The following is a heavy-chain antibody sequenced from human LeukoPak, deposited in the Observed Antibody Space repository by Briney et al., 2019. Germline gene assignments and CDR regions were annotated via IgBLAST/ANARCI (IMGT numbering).Heavy chain of an antibody. V-gene: IGHV3-23*01. J-gene: IGHJ4*02. CDR1: GFTFSSYA. Sequence: GGSLRLSCAASGFTFSSYAMSWVRQAPGKGLELVSSISGSGVNTHYADSVKGRFTISRDNFKNTLYLQMCSLRAEDTAVYYCAKGDSSGWYYFDYWDQGTLVTVSS. CDR2: ISGSGVNT. CDR3: AKGDSSGWYYFDY. D-gene: IGHD6-19*01.